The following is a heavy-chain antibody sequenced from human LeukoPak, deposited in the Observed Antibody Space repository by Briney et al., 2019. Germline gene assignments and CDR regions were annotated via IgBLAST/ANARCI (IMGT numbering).Heavy chain of an antibody. CDR2: IIASGDTT. CDR1: GFISTNYA. CDR3: AKWGDYDILAGYYVSDF. V-gene: IGHV3-23*01. Sequence: PGPSRSPASAASGFISTNYAMSWVRQAPGKGLEWVSAIIASGDTTYYADSVKGRFTISRDNSKNTLYVEMNTLRAEDTAVYYCAKWGDYDILAGYYVSDFWGQGTLVTVSS. J-gene: IGHJ4*02. D-gene: IGHD3-9*01.